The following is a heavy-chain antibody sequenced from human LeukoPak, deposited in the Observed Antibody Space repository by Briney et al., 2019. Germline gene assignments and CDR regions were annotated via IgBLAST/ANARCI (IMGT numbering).Heavy chain of an antibody. D-gene: IGHD3-10*01. V-gene: IGHV3-48*04. J-gene: IGHJ4*02. CDR3: TRGVRGVPDY. Sequence: GGSLRLSCAASGFTFSTYSMDWVRQAPGKGLQWLSYISSSGNTKYYAASLKGRFTISRDTAKDSLYLQMNSLRVEDTAVYYCTRGVRGVPDYWGQGTLVTVSS. CDR1: GFTFSTYS. CDR2: ISSSGNTK.